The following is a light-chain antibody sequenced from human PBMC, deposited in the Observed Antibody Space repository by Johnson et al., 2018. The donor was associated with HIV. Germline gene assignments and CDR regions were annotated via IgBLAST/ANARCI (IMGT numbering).Light chain of an antibody. J-gene: IGLJ1*01. V-gene: IGLV1-51*02. CDR3: GTWDSSLSARV. Sequence: QSVLTQPPSVSAAPGQKVTISCSGSSFNIGNNYVSWYQQLPGTAPKLLIYENNKRPSGIPDRFSGSKSGTSATLGITGLQTGDEGDYYCGTWDSSLSARVFGTGTKVTVL. CDR2: ENN. CDR1: SFNIGNNY.